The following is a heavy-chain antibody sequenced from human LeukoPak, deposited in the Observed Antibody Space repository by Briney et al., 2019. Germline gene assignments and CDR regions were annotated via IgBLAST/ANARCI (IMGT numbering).Heavy chain of an antibody. Sequence: GGSLRLSCAASGLSVSHNYMTWVRQAPGKGLQWVSMIRSDTGTDYADSVKGRFTISRDSSNNTLFLQMNSLRAEDTAVYYCARESNRRLHYYGIDVWGLGTTVTVSS. J-gene: IGHJ6*02. D-gene: IGHD2-15*01. CDR3: ARESNRRLHYYGIDV. CDR1: GLSVSHNY. CDR2: IRSDTGT. V-gene: IGHV3-66*01.